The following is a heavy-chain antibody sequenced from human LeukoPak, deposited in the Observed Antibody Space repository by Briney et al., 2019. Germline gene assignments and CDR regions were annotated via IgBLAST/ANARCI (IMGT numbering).Heavy chain of an antibody. V-gene: IGHV4-30-2*01. J-gene: IGHJ4*02. CDR3: ARGLATIGNFDY. D-gene: IGHD5-24*01. CDR2: IYHSGST. Sequence: PSETLSLTCTVSGGSISSGGYYWSWIRQPPGKGLEWIGYIYHSGSTYYNPSLKSRVTISVDTSKNQFSLKLSSVTAADTAVYYCARGLATIGNFDYWGQGTLVTVSS. CDR1: GGSISSGGYY.